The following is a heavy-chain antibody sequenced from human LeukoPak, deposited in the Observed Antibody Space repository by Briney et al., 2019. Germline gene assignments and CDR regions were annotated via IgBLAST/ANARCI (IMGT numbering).Heavy chain of an antibody. J-gene: IGHJ4*02. Sequence: SETLSLTCTVSGGSISNYYWSWIRQPPGKGLEWIGYIYYSGSTTYNPSLKSRVTISVDTSKNQFSLRLSSVTAADTAVYYCAGTDYYDSSGYYYRNFDYWGQGTLVTVSS. V-gene: IGHV4-59*01. CDR3: AGTDYYDSSGYYYRNFDY. D-gene: IGHD3-22*01. CDR1: GGSISNYY. CDR2: IYYSGST.